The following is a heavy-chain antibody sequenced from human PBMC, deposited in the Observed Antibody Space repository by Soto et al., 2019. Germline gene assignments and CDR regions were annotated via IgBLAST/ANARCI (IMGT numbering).Heavy chain of an antibody. V-gene: IGHV4-31*03. Sequence: QVQLQESGPGLVKPSQTLSLTCTVSGGSISSGSYYWSWLRQHPGKGLEWIGYIDYSGRTYYNPSLKSRVTVSVDTSKNQFSRKLSSVTAADTAVYYCARGGAYSSSFYYYGMDVWGQGTTVTVSS. CDR2: IDYSGRT. CDR3: ARGGAYSSSFYYYGMDV. J-gene: IGHJ6*02. D-gene: IGHD6-6*01. CDR1: GGSISSGSYY.